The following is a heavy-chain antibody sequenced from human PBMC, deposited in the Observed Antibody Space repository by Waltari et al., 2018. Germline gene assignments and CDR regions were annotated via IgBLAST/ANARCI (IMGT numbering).Heavy chain of an antibody. Sequence: QVQLQESGPGLVKPSETLSLTCTVSGGSISSYYWSWIRQPPGKGLEWIGYIYYSGSTTYNPPLKSRVTISVDTAKNQFSLKLGSVTAADTAVYYCARVGFFWSGSQIFDYWGQGTLVTVSS. V-gene: IGHV4-59*01. J-gene: IGHJ4*02. CDR3: ARVGFFWSGSQIFDY. CDR2: IYYSGST. D-gene: IGHD3-3*01. CDR1: GGSISSYY.